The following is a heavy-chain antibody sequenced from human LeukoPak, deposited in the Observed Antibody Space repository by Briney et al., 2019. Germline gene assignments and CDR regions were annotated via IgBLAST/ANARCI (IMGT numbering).Heavy chain of an antibody. CDR1: GGSISCYY. V-gene: IGHV4-59*08. J-gene: IGHJ5*02. Sequence: SETLSLTCTVSGGSISCYYWSWIRQPPGKGLEWIGYIYYSGSTNYNPSLKSRVTISVDTSKNQFSLKLSSVTAADTAVYYCARRKDGPNNWFDPWGQGTLVTVSS. CDR3: ARRKDGPNNWFDP. D-gene: IGHD5-24*01. CDR2: IYYSGST.